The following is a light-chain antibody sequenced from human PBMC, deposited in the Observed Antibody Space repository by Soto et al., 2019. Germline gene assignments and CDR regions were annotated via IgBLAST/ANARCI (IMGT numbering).Light chain of an antibody. Sequence: DIVLTQSPDSLAVSLGDGATINCKSMHSVFYSPNHKNYLGWYKKKRGQPPKVLIYWASTQASGVPDRFIGSGSATDFTLTITTLKPEDVAIYYCQQYYHTQSYGQGTKVDIK. CDR2: WAS. CDR1: HSVFYSPNHKNY. CDR3: QQYYHTQS. J-gene: IGKJ1*01. V-gene: IGKV4-1*01.